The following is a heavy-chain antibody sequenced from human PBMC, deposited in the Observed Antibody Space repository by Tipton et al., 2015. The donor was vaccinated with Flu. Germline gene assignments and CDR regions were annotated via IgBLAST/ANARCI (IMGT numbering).Heavy chain of an antibody. Sequence: QLVQSGAEVKKPGSSVKVSCKASGGTFSSYAISWVRQAPGQGLEWMGRIIPILGIANYAQKFQGRVTITADKSTSTAYMELSSLRSEDPAVYYCARVSTVTTGGYYSYGMDVWGQGTTVPVSS. D-gene: IGHD4-17*01. J-gene: IGHJ6*02. CDR1: GGTFSSYA. CDR3: ARVSTVTTGGYYSYGMDV. V-gene: IGHV1-69*09. CDR2: IIPILGIA.